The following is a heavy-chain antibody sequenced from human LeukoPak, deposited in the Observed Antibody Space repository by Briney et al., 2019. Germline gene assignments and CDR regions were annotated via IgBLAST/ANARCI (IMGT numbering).Heavy chain of an antibody. V-gene: IGHV3-7*01. CDR2: IWEDGSQK. Sequence: GGSLRLSCTTSGFTLSHYWMNWVRQAPGKGLEWVANIWEDGSQKYYVDSVKGRFTISRDNAKNSLYLQMNSLRAEDTAVYYCARGTSTSKIDYWGQGTLVTVFS. CDR1: GFTLSHYW. J-gene: IGHJ4*02. D-gene: IGHD1-7*01. CDR3: ARGTSTSKIDY.